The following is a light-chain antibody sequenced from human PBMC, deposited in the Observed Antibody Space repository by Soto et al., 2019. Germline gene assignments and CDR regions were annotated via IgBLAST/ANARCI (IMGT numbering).Light chain of an antibody. CDR2: GAS. Sequence: EIVFSHSPGTLSLSPLEISSLSCMASQSVSSSYLAWYQQKPGQAPRLLIYGASSRATGIPDRFSGSGSGTDFTLTISRLEPEDFAVFFCQQYGTSEIIFGQGTRLEIK. CDR1: QSVSSSY. V-gene: IGKV3-20*01. J-gene: IGKJ5*01. CDR3: QQYGTSEII.